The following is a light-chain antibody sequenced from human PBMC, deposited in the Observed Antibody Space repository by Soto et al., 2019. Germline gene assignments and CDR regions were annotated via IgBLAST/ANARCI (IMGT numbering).Light chain of an antibody. CDR1: QTVSSNF. Sequence: IVLTQSPGTLSLSPGERATLSCRASQTVSSNFLAWYQEKPGQAPRLLIYGASTRATGIPDRFSGSGSGTDFTLTISRLEPEDFAVYYCQQYGSSGTFGQGTKVDIK. J-gene: IGKJ1*01. CDR3: QQYGSSGT. CDR2: GAS. V-gene: IGKV3-20*01.